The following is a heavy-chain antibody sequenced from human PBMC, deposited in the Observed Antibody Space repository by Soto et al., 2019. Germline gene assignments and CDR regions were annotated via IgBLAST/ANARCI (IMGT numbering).Heavy chain of an antibody. Sequence: GGSLRLSCAATGFTFSSYAMSWVRQAPGKGLEWVSAISGSGGSTYYADSVKGRFTISRDNSKNTLYLQMNSLRAEDTAVYYCAKDGGSLRYFDWLRYFDYWGQGTLVTVSS. CDR3: AKDGGSLRYFDWLRYFDY. J-gene: IGHJ4*02. V-gene: IGHV3-23*01. D-gene: IGHD3-9*01. CDR2: ISGSGGST. CDR1: GFTFSSYA.